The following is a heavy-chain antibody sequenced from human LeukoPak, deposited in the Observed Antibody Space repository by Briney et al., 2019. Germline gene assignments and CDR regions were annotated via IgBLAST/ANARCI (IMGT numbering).Heavy chain of an antibody. CDR3: ASVAVADTTDY. J-gene: IGHJ4*02. V-gene: IGHV3-21*01. D-gene: IGHD6-19*01. CDR1: GFTFSSYS. Sequence: GGSLRLSCAASGFTFSSYSMNWVRQAPGKGLEWVSSTSSSSSYIYYADSVKGRFTISRDNAKNSLYLQMNSLRAEDTAVYYCASVAVADTTDYWGQGTLVTVSS. CDR2: TSSSSSYI.